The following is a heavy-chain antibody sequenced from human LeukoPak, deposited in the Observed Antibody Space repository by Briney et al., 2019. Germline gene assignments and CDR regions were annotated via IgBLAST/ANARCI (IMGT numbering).Heavy chain of an antibody. Sequence: ASVKVSCKASGYTFTGYYMHWVRQAPGQGLEWMGWINPKTGGTNYAQKFQGRVTMTRDTSISTAYMELSRLTSDDTAVYYCARGTMVLLLIYFDPWGQGTLVTVSS. V-gene: IGHV1-2*02. J-gene: IGHJ5*02. D-gene: IGHD3-10*01. CDR2: INPKTGGT. CDR1: GYTFTGYY. CDR3: ARGTMVLLLIYFDP.